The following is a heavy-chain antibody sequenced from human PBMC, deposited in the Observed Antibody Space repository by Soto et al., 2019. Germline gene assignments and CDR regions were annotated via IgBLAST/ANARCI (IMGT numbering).Heavy chain of an antibody. J-gene: IGHJ5*02. CDR2: ISASGSA. CDR1: GESVTLYQ. Sequence: QVQLQASGPGLLKPSETLSLTCTVSGESVTLYQWSWIRHPAGKGLEWIGRISASGSADYSPSLKSRVTMSMDTSNNQFSLRLTSVTAADTAVYYCARSPYITTFKVWFDPWGQGTLVTVSP. CDR3: ARSPYITTFKVWFDP. V-gene: IGHV4-4*07. D-gene: IGHD2-21*01.